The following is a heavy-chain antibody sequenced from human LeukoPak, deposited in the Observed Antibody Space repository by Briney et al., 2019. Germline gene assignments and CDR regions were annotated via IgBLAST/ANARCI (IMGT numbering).Heavy chain of an antibody. V-gene: IGHV4-61*02. D-gene: IGHD6-6*01. Sequence: SETLSLTCTVSGGSISSGSYYWSWIRPPAGKGLEWIGRIYTSGSTNYNPSLKSRVTISVDTSKNQFSLKLSSVTAADTAVYYCARAARPIYYYYYMDVWGKGTTVTVSS. CDR3: ARAARPIYYYYYMDV. CDR2: IYTSGST. J-gene: IGHJ6*03. CDR1: GGSISSGSYY.